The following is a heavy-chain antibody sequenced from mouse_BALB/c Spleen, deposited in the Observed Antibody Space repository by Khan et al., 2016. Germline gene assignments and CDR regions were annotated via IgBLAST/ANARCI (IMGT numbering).Heavy chain of an antibody. J-gene: IGHJ4*01. D-gene: IGHD1-1*01. CDR2: INPSTGYT. CDR3: AAITTVFYAMDY. V-gene: IGHV1-7*01. Sequence: QVQLKQSGAELAKPGASVKMSCKASGYTFTSYWMHWVEQRPGQGLEWIGYINPSTGYTESNQKFKDKATLTADKSSSTAYMQLSSLTSEDSAVYYCAAITTVFYAMDYWGQGTSVTVSS. CDR1: GYTFTSYW.